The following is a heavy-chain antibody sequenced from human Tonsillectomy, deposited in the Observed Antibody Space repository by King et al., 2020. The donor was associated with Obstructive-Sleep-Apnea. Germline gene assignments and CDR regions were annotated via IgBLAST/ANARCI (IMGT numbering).Heavy chain of an antibody. CDR2: INHSGST. J-gene: IGHJ4*02. V-gene: IGHV4-34*01. CDR1: GGSFSDYY. Sequence: HVQLQQWGTGLLKPSETLSLTCAVYGGSFSDYYWSWIRQSPGKGLEWIGEINHSGSTNFNPSLKSRVTISVDTSRNQFSLKLHSVTAADTAVYYCARVLGAAGPDYYFDYWGQGTLVTVSS. CDR3: ARVLGAAGPDYYFDY. D-gene: IGHD1-26*01.